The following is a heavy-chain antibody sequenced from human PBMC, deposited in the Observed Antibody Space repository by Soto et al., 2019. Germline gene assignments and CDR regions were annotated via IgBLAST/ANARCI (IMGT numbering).Heavy chain of an antibody. V-gene: IGHV3-23*01. D-gene: IGHD6-6*01. CDR3: AKQLVALIQDAFHT. J-gene: IGHJ3*02. CDR1: GFTFSSYA. Sequence: TGGSLRLSCAASGFTFSSYAMSRVRQAPGKGLEWVSAISGSGGSTYYADSVKGRFTISRDNSKNTLYLQMNSLRAEDTAVYYCAKQLVALIQDAFHTWRQGTMGTVSS. CDR2: ISGSGGST.